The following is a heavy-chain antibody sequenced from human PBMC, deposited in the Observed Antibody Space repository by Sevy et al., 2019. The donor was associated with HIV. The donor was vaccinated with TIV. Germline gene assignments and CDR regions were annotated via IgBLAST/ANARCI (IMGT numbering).Heavy chain of an antibody. J-gene: IGHJ4*02. D-gene: IGHD4-17*01. CDR2: ISSSGSLS. Sequence: GGSLRLSCAASGFTISSFEMNWVRQTPGKGLEWVSFISSSGSLSYYADSVKGRFTISRDNAKNSLYLQMNSLRAEDTDVYYCTRDLPPSATTVAHFDYWGQGTLVTVSS. CDR1: GFTISSFE. V-gene: IGHV3-48*03. CDR3: TRDLPPSATTVAHFDY.